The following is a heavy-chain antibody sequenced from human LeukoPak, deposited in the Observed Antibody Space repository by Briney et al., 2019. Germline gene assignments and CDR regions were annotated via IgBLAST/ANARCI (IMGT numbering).Heavy chain of an antibody. V-gene: IGHV3-7*01. J-gene: IGHJ4*02. CDR1: GFTFSSSW. Sequence: GGSLRLSCVASGFTFSSSWMSWVRQGPGKGPEWVANMNQDGSRKYYVDSVKGRFTISRDNAKNSLFLQMNGLRDEDTAVYYCTRDSHGSGTYSTDHWGQGTLVTVSS. D-gene: IGHD3-10*01. CDR3: TRDSHGSGTYSTDH. CDR2: MNQDGSRK.